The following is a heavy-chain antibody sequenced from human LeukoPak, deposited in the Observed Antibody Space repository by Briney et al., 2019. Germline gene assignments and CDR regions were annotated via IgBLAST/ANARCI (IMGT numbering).Heavy chain of an antibody. D-gene: IGHD1-26*01. J-gene: IGHJ4*02. CDR1: GGSISSYY. V-gene: IGHV4-59*01. CDR2: IYYSGST. Sequence: SETLSLTCTPSGGSISSYYWSWLRQPPGKGLEWIGYIYYSGSTNYNPSLKSRVTISVDTSKNQFSLKLSSVTAADTAVYYRARVLGGATHYLDYWGQGTLVTVSS. CDR3: ARVLGGATHYLDY.